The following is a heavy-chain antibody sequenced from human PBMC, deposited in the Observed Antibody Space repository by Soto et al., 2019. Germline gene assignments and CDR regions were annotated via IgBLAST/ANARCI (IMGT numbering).Heavy chain of an antibody. CDR3: AKRFFGGLDAFDI. CDR2: IRSEAYGGTT. D-gene: IGHD3-3*01. Sequence: PGGSLRLSCTASGFTFGDFLMSWFRQAPGKGLEWVGFIRSEAYGGTTEYAASVNGRFTISRDDSKSIAYLQMNSLKTDDTAVYYCAKRFFGGLDAFDIWGQGTMVTVS. J-gene: IGHJ3*02. V-gene: IGHV3-49*03. CDR1: GFTFGDFL.